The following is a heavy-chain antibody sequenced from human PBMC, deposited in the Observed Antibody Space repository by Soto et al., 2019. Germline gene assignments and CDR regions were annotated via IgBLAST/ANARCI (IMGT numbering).Heavy chain of an antibody. V-gene: IGHV2-5*02. Sequence: QITLKESGPTLVKPTQTLTLTCTFSGFSVSTSVVGVGWIRQPPGKALEWLALIYWDDDKRYSPSLKSRLTITKDTSKNQVVLTMTNMDPVDTATYYCAYGDYVGNWFDPWGQGTLVTVSS. CDR2: IYWDDDK. CDR3: AYGDYVGNWFDP. J-gene: IGHJ5*02. D-gene: IGHD4-17*01. CDR1: GFSVSTSVVG.